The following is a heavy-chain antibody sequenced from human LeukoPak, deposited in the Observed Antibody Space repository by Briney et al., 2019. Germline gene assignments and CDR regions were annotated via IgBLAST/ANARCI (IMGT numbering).Heavy chain of an antibody. CDR3: ARNNADGEGRFGD. CDR1: GYSFTKYD. Sequence: ASVKVSCKASGYSFTKYDMNWVRQAPGQGLEWMGWINTNTGNPTYAQGFTGRFVFSLDTSVSTAYLQINSLKAEDTAVYYCARNNADGEGRFGDWGQGTLVTVSS. D-gene: IGHD3-10*01. J-gene: IGHJ4*02. V-gene: IGHV7-4-1*02. CDR2: INTNTGNP.